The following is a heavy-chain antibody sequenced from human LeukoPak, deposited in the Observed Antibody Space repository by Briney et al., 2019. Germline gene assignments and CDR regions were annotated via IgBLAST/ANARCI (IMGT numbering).Heavy chain of an antibody. J-gene: IGHJ6*02. CDR2: IYYSGST. V-gene: IGHV4-39*01. CDR3: ARLGITMVRGVTYGMDV. Sequence: SETLPLTCTVSGGSISSSSYYWGWFRQPPGKGLEWIGSIYYSGSTYYNPSLKSRVTISVDTSKNQFSLKLSSVTAADTAVYYCARLGITMVRGVTYGMDVWGQGTTVTVSS. CDR1: GGSISSSSYY. D-gene: IGHD3-10*01.